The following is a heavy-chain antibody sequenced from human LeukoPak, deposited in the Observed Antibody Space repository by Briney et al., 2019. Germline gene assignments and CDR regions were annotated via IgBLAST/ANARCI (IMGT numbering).Heavy chain of an antibody. D-gene: IGHD2-21*01. J-gene: IGHJ4*02. CDR1: GFTFSSYG. V-gene: IGHV3-30*18. CDR2: VSYDGSK. Sequence: PGRSLRLSCAASGFTFSSYGMHWVRQAPGKGLEWVAVVSYDGSKYYADSVKGRFTIFRDNSKNTLYLQMSSLRAEDTAVYYCAKDLNRGLPDYWGQGTLVTVSS. CDR3: AKDLNRGLPDY.